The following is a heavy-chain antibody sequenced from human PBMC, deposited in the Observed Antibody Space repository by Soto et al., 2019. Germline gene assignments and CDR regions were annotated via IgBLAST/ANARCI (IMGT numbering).Heavy chain of an antibody. CDR1: GYTFTSYY. V-gene: IGHV1-46*01. J-gene: IGHJ4*02. D-gene: IGHD3-22*01. CDR3: AIGVGGGGYRESYYYDSSGYYFFDY. Sequence: ASVKVSCKASGYTFTSYYMHWVRQAPGQGLEWMGIINPSGGSTSYAQKFQGRVTMTRDTSTRTVYMELGSLRSEDTAVYYCAIGVGGGGYRESYYYDSSGYYFFDYWGQGTLVTVSS. CDR2: INPSGGST.